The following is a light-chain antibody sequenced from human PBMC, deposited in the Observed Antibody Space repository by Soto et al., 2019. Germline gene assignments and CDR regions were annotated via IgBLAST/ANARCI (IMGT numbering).Light chain of an antibody. CDR1: RSVLYSSNSKNY. Sequence: DIVMTQSPDSLAVSLGERATINCKSSRSVLYSSNSKNYLAWYQQKPGQTPKLLIYWASTRESGVPDRFSGSGSGTDFTLTISSLQAEDVAVYYCQQYYSTPPTFGGGTKVEIK. J-gene: IGKJ4*01. CDR2: WAS. V-gene: IGKV4-1*01. CDR3: QQYYSTPPT.